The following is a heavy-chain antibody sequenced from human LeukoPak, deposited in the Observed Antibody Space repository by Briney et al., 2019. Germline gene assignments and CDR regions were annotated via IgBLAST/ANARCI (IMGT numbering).Heavy chain of an antibody. CDR2: IIPIFGTA. Sequence: SVKVSCKASGGTFSSYAISWVRQAPGQGLDWMGGIIPIFGTANYAQKFQGRVTITADESTSTAYMEPSSLRSEDTAVYYCARVPGTTGDWGQGTLVTVSS. J-gene: IGHJ4*02. CDR1: GGTFSSYA. D-gene: IGHD1-7*01. V-gene: IGHV1-69*13. CDR3: ARVPGTTGD.